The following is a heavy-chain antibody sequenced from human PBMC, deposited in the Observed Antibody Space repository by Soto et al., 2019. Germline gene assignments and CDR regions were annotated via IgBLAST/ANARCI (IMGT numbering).Heavy chain of an antibody. CDR1: GYTFTSYY. V-gene: IGHV1-46*03. CDR2: INPSGGST. Sequence: QVQLVQSGAEVKKPGASVKVSCKASGYTFTSYYMHWVRQAPGQGLEWMGIINPSGGSTSYAQKSQGRVTMTRDTSTCTVYMELSSLRSEDTAVYYCARGSTTTMIVVVPPDYWGQGTLVTVSS. D-gene: IGHD3-22*01. CDR3: ARGSTTTMIVVVPPDY. J-gene: IGHJ4*02.